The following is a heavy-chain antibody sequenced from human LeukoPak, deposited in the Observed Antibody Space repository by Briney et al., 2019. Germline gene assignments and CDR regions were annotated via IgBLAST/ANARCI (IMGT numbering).Heavy chain of an antibody. CDR3: ARGEVWFDY. CDR2: IKSKTDGGTT. Sequence: GGSLRLSCAASGFTFSNAWMSWVRQAPGKGLEWVGRIKSKTDGGTTDYAAPVNGRFTISRDDSKSTLYLQMNSLRAADTAVYYCARGEVWFDYWGQGTLVTVSS. CDR1: GFTFSNAW. J-gene: IGHJ4*02. D-gene: IGHD3-16*01. V-gene: IGHV3-15*01.